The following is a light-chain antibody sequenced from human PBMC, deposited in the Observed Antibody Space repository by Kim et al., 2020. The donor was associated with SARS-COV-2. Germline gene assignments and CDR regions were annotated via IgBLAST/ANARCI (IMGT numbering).Light chain of an antibody. J-gene: IGLJ3*02. CDR3: ATWDDSLNGV. CDR1: NSNIGSNS. Sequence: QSVLTQPPSASGTPGQRVTISCSGSNSNIGSNSVNWYQQLPGTAPKLLIYSTNQRPSGVPDRFSGSKSGTSASLAISGLQSDDEADYYCATWDDSLNGVFGGGTKLTVL. CDR2: STN. V-gene: IGLV1-44*01.